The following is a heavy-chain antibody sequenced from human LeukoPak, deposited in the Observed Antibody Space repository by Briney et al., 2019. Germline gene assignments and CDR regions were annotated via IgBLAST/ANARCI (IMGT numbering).Heavy chain of an antibody. CDR3: ARPHIGGSDRTDFDC. D-gene: IGHD1-26*01. Sequence: SETLSLTCTVSGASISSSNYYWGWIRQPPGKGLEWIASIYYSGSTSYNPSLKSRVTISVDTSKNQFSLKVSSVTAADTAVYSCARPHIGGSDRTDFDCWGQGTLVTVSS. CDR1: GASISSSNYY. V-gene: IGHV4-39*01. CDR2: IYYSGST. J-gene: IGHJ4*02.